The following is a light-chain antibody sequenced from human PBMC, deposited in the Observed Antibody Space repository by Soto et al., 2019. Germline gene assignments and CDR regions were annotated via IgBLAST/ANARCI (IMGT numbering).Light chain of an antibody. Sequence: QSVLTQPASVSGSPGQSITISCTGTSSDVGGYNSVSWYQQHPGKAPKLMIYEVXXRPXXXXXRFXGSKSGNTASLTISGLQAEDEADYYCSSYTTSSTLLYVFGTGTKVTVL. CDR3: SSYTTSSTLLYV. CDR2: EVX. CDR1: SSDVGGYNS. J-gene: IGLJ1*01. V-gene: IGLV2-14*01.